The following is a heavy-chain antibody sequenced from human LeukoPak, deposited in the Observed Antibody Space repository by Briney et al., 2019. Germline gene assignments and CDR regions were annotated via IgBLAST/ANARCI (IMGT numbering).Heavy chain of an antibody. Sequence: PGGSLRLSCAASGFTFSSYGMHWVRQAPGKGLEWVADIWYDGSNKYYADSVKGRFTISRDNSKNTLYLQMNSLRAEDTAVYYCARDSSSWRSNWFDPWGQGTLVTVSS. CDR3: ARDSSSWRSNWFDP. CDR2: IWYDGSNK. J-gene: IGHJ5*02. D-gene: IGHD6-13*01. CDR1: GFTFSSYG. V-gene: IGHV3-33*01.